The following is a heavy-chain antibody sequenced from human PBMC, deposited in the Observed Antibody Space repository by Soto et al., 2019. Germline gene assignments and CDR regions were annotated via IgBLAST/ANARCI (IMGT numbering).Heavy chain of an antibody. CDR2: IIPIFGTA. Sequence: SAKASCKAPRVTFSSYAICWVRQSPGQGLEWMGGIIPIFGTANYAQKFQGRVTITADESTSTAYMELRSLRSDDTAVYYCARVPAQRAEYFQHWGQGTLVTVSS. J-gene: IGHJ1*01. V-gene: IGHV1-69*13. CDR3: ARVPAQRAEYFQH. CDR1: RVTFSSYA.